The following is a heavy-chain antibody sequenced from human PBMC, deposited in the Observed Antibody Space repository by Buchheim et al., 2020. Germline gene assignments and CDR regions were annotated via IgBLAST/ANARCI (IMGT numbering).Heavy chain of an antibody. CDR2: IDPSDSYT. CDR1: GYSFTSYW. CDR3: ATPGGNPPRRGYYYGMDV. D-gene: IGHD4-23*01. J-gene: IGHJ6*02. V-gene: IGHV5-10-1*01. Sequence: EVQLVQSGAEVKKPGESLRISCKGSGYSFTSYWISWVRQMPGKGLEWMGRIDPSDSYTNYSPSFQGHVTISADKSISTAYLQWSSLKASDTAMYYCATPGGNPPRRGYYYGMDVWGQGTT.